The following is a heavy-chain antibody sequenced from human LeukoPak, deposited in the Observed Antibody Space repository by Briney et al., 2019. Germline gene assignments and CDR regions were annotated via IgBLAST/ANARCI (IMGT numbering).Heavy chain of an antibody. D-gene: IGHD2-15*01. CDR1: GFTFSSYA. CDR3: ASCSGGSCYYAFDI. V-gene: IGHV3-30-3*01. CDR2: ISYDGSNK. Sequence: GGSLRLSCAASGFTFSSYAMHWVRQAPGKGLEWVAVISYDGSNKYYADSVKGRFTISRDNSKDTLYLQMNSLRAEDTAVYYCASCSGGSCYYAFDIWGQGTMVTVSS. J-gene: IGHJ3*02.